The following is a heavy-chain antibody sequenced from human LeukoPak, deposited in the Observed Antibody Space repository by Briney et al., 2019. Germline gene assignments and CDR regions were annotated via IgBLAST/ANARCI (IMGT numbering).Heavy chain of an antibody. Sequence: SETLSLTCTVSGGSISSYYWSWIRQPPGKGLEWIGYIHYSGSTHYNPSLKSRVTISVDTSKKQASLKVTSVTAADTAVYYCARTEESGYSYGYFGYYYYMDVWGKGTTVTVSS. D-gene: IGHD5-18*01. CDR3: ARTEESGYSYGYFGYYYYMDV. CDR2: IHYSGST. V-gene: IGHV4-59*01. CDR1: GGSISSYY. J-gene: IGHJ6*03.